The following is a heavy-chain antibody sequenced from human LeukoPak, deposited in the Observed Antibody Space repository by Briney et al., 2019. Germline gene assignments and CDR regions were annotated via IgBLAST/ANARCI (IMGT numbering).Heavy chain of an antibody. CDR2: IISDGSST. V-gene: IGHV3-74*01. D-gene: IGHD4-23*01. CDR3: ARDGDSTVDFDY. Sequence: GGSLRLSCAASGFTFSSYWMHWVRQAPGKGLVWVSRIISDGSSTAYADSVKGRFTISRDNAKNTLFLQMNSLRAEDTAVYYCARDGDSTVDFDYWGQGSLATVSS. CDR1: GFTFSSYW. J-gene: IGHJ4*02.